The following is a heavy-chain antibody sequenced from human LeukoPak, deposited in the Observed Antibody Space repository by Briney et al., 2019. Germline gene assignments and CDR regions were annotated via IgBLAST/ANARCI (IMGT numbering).Heavy chain of an antibody. CDR2: IYTSGST. CDR1: GDSISSGGYY. CDR3: ARDARRDGYKI. J-gene: IGHJ3*02. V-gene: IGHV4-61*02. Sequence: SETLSLTCVVSGDSISSGGYYWSWIRQPAGKGLEWIGRIYTSGSTNYNPSLKSRVTMSVDTSKNQFSLKLSSVTAADTAVYYCARDARRDGYKIWGQGTMVTVSS. D-gene: IGHD5-24*01.